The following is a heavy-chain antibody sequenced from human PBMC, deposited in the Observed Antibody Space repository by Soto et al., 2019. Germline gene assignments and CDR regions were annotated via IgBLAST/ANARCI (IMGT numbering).Heavy chain of an antibody. Sequence: GGSLRLSCAASGFTFSSYSMNWVRQAPGKGLEWVSSISSSSSYIYYADSVKGRFTISRDNAKNSLYLQMNSLRAEDTAVYYCARAHLGEALDVPTDYWGQGTLVTVSS. V-gene: IGHV3-21*01. CDR2: ISSSSSYI. CDR1: GFTFSSYS. D-gene: IGHD3-16*01. CDR3: ARAHLGEALDVPTDY. J-gene: IGHJ4*02.